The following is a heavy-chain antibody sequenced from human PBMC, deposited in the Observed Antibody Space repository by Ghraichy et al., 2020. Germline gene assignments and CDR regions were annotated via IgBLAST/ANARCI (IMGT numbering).Heavy chain of an antibody. CDR2: ISGSGGST. CDR3: AKGSDIVGATRVFDY. D-gene: IGHD1-26*01. V-gene: IGHV3-23*01. J-gene: IGHJ4*02. Sequence: GGSLRLSCAASGFTFSSYAMSWVRQAPGKGLEWVSAISGSGGSTYYADSVKGRFTISRDDSKNTLYLQMNSLRAEDTAVYYCAKGSDIVGATRVFDYWGQGTLVTVSS. CDR1: GFTFSSYA.